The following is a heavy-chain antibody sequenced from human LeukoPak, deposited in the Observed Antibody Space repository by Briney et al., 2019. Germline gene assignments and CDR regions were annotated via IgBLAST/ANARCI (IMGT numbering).Heavy chain of an antibody. CDR3: AKEGGDYALYLDY. J-gene: IGHJ4*02. V-gene: IGHV3-23*01. Sequence: PGGSLRLSCAASGFTLSSYAMSRVRQAPGRGLEWVSAISGSGGSTYYADSVKGRFTISRDNSKNTLYLQMNSLRAEDTAVYYCAKEGGDYALYLDYWGQGALVTVSS. D-gene: IGHD4-17*01. CDR2: ISGSGGST. CDR1: GFTLSSYA.